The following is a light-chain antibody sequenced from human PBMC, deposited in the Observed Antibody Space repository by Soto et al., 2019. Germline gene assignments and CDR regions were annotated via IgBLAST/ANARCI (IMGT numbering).Light chain of an antibody. CDR1: QSVSGSY. V-gene: IGKV3-20*01. CDR2: GAS. Sequence: EIVLTQSPGTLSLSPGERATLSCRASQSVSGSYLAWYQQKPGQAPRLLIYGASSRATGIPDRFSGSGSGTDFTLTISRLEPEDFVVYYCQQYGSSPRTFGQGTRWISN. CDR3: QQYGSSPRT. J-gene: IGKJ1*01.